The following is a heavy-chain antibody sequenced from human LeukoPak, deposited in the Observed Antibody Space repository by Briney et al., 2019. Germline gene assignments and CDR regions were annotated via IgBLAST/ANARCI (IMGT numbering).Heavy chain of an antibody. CDR3: AREGYSGSYLAERGWFDP. V-gene: IGHV3-30*01. Sequence: PGGSLRLSCAASGFTFSSYAMHWVRQAPGKGLEWVAVISYDGSNKYYADSVKGRFTISRDNSKNTLYLQMNSLRAEDTAVYYCAREGYSGSYLAERGWFDPWGQGTLVTVSS. CDR1: GFTFSSYA. D-gene: IGHD1-26*01. CDR2: ISYDGSNK. J-gene: IGHJ5*02.